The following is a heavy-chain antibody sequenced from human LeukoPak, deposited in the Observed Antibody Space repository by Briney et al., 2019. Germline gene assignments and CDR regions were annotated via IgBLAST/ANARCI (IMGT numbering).Heavy chain of an antibody. Sequence: SGGSLRLSCAASGFTFSSYGMHWVRQAPGKGLEWVAFIRYDGSNKYYADSVKGRFTIPRDNAKNSLYLQMNSLRAEDTAVYYCARVLPHSDPLDYWGQGTLVTVSS. J-gene: IGHJ4*02. CDR2: IRYDGSNK. CDR1: GFTFSSYG. CDR3: ARVLPHSDPLDY. V-gene: IGHV3-30*02. D-gene: IGHD2-15*01.